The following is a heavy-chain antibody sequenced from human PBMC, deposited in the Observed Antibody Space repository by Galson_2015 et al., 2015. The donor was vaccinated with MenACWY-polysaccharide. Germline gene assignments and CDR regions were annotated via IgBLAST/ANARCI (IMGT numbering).Heavy chain of an antibody. CDR1: GYAFSNYG. Sequence: SCKASGYAFSNYGINWVRQAPGQGLEWVGWISAANGDTVYAQKFQGRVTMTSDTSTSTAYMELSSLRSDDTALYYCARDAEAVSGPYYFESWGQGTLVTVSS. V-gene: IGHV1-18*01. J-gene: IGHJ4*02. CDR3: ARDAEAVSGPYYFES. CDR2: ISAANGDT. D-gene: IGHD3-9*01.